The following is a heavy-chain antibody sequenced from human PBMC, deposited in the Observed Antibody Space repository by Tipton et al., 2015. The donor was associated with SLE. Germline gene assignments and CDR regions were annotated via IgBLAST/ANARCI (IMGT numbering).Heavy chain of an antibody. D-gene: IGHD6-13*01. CDR3: ARGYRGYSSFYGMDV. CDR1: GFTFSSYW. J-gene: IGHJ6*02. CDR2: IKQDGSEK. V-gene: IGHV3-7*03. Sequence: SLRLSCAASGFTFSSYWMSWVRQAPGKGLEWVANIKQDGSEKYYVDSVKGRFTISRDNAKNSLYLQMNSLRAEDTAVYYCARGYRGYSSFYGMDVWGQGTTVTVSS.